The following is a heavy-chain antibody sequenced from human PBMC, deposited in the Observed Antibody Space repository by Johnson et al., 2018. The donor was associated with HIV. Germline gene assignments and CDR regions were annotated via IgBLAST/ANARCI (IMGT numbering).Heavy chain of an antibody. CDR2: IKSKTDGGTP. CDR1: GFTFSSYG. Sequence: VQLVESGGGVVQPGGSLRLSCAASGFTFSSYGMHWVRQAPGKGLEWVGRIKSKTDGGTPDYAAPVKGRFTIPRDDSNNTLDLQMNSLRAEDTAVYYCAKEVPVYSYGYYDAFDIWGQGTMVTVSS. CDR3: AKEVPVYSYGYYDAFDI. D-gene: IGHD5-18*01. V-gene: IGHV3-15*01. J-gene: IGHJ3*02.